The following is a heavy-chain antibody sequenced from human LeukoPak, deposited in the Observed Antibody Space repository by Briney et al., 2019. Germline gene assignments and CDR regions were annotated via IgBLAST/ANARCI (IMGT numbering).Heavy chain of an antibody. CDR2: IYTSGST. Sequence: SETLSLTCTVSGGSISSYYWSWIRQPAGKGLEWIGRIYTSGSTNYNPSLKSRVTMSVDTSKNQFSLKLSSVTAADTAVYYCARGHLYCSSTSCYTRASRYYYYMDVWGKGTTVTVSS. J-gene: IGHJ6*03. V-gene: IGHV4-4*07. CDR1: GGSISSYY. CDR3: ARGHLYCSSTSCYTRASRYYYYMDV. D-gene: IGHD2-2*02.